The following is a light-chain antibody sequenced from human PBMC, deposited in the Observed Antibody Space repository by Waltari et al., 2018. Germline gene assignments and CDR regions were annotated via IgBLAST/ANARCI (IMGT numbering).Light chain of an antibody. CDR2: DAS. CDR1: QDIKKS. Sequence: DIHMTQSPSSLSAPLGDRVPITCQASQDIKKSLNWFHQKAGKAPKVLIFDASNSQTGAPSRFSGSGSGTDFTFIISSLQPEDMGTYYCQQYHSVPLTFGGGTKVEIK. J-gene: IGKJ4*01. CDR3: QQYHSVPLT. V-gene: IGKV1-33*01.